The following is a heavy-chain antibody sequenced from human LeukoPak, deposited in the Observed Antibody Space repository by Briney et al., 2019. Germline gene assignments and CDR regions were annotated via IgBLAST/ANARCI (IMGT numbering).Heavy chain of an antibody. J-gene: IGHJ2*01. CDR3: ANLVFGSGSFDL. CDR2: ISYDGSNK. Sequence: GGSLRLSCAASGFTFSSYGMHWVRQAPGKGLEWVAVISYDGSNKYYADSVKGRFTISRDNAKNSLYLQMNSLRAEDTALYYCANLVFGSGSFDLWGRGTLVTVSS. D-gene: IGHD3-10*01. CDR1: GFTFSSYG. V-gene: IGHV3-30*18.